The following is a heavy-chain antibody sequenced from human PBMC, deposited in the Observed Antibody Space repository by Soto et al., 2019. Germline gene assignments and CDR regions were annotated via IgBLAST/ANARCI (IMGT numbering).Heavy chain of an antibody. V-gene: IGHV1-69*06. J-gene: IGHJ4*02. CDR1: GGTFNNYV. D-gene: IGHD2-21*01. CDR3: AGRCDGNNCLGHFDY. CDR2: IIPIFGTA. Sequence: QVQLVQSGAEVKKPGSSVKVSCRASGGTFNNYVINWVRQAPGQGLEWMAGIIPIFGTANYAQKFQARVTITADKSTSTAYMAMNSLRSEDTAVYYCAGRCDGNNCLGHFDYWGQGTMVTVSS.